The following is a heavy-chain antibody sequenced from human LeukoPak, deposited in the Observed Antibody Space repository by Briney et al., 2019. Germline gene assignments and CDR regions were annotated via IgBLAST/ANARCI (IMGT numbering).Heavy chain of an antibody. CDR2: ISRASESI. Sequence: GGSLRLSCAASGFTFNFYSMAWVRQAPGKGLEWVSIISRASESIFYADSVKGRFTISRDNAKNSLYLQMNSLRAEDTAVYYCAELGITMIGGVWGKGTTVTISS. CDR1: GFTFNFYS. D-gene: IGHD3-10*02. V-gene: IGHV3-21*01. J-gene: IGHJ6*04. CDR3: AELGITMIGGV.